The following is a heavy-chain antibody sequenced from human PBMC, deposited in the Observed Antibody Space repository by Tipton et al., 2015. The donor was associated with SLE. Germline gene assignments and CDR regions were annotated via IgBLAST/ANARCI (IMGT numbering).Heavy chain of an antibody. Sequence: TLSLTCTVSGGSISSYYWSWIRQPPGKGLEWIGYIYYSGSTNYNPSLKSRVTISVDTSKNQFSLKLSSVTAADTAVYYCARGRNSGDWYFDLWGRGTLVTVSS. CDR3: ARGRNSGDWYFDL. J-gene: IGHJ2*01. D-gene: IGHD4-23*01. V-gene: IGHV4-59*01. CDR1: GGSISSYY. CDR2: IYYSGST.